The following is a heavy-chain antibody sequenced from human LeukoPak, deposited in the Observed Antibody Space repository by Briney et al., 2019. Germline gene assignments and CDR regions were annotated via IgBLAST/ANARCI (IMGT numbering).Heavy chain of an antibody. CDR1: GGSFSDYY. Sequence: PSETLSLTCAVYGGSFSDYYWSWIRQPPGKGLEWIGEINHSGSTNYNPSLKSRVTISVDTSKNQFSLKLSSVTAADTAVYYCARGHYSNYFRYWGQGTLVTVSS. V-gene: IGHV4-34*01. D-gene: IGHD4-11*01. CDR3: ARGHYSNYFRY. CDR2: INHSGST. J-gene: IGHJ4*02.